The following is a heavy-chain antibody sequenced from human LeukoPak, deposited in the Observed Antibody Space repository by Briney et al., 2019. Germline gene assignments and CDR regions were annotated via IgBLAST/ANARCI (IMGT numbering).Heavy chain of an antibody. Sequence: GGSLRLSCAASGFSFSNSWMSWVRQAPGKGLEWVANIRQDGSVKYYVGSVKGRFTISRDNAENSLYLQMNSLRADDTAVYYCATSADAPGNYWGQGTPVTVSS. CDR2: IRQDGSVK. CDR3: ATSADAPGNY. J-gene: IGHJ4*02. CDR1: GFSFSNSW. V-gene: IGHV3-7*01. D-gene: IGHD2-2*01.